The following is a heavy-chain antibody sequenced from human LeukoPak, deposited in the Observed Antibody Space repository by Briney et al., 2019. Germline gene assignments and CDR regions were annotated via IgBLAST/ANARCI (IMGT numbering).Heavy chain of an antibody. D-gene: IGHD6-13*01. CDR2: ISYDGSNK. CDR3: ARGNSSSWFDYYYYYGMDV. CDR1: GFTFSSYA. Sequence: PGRSLRLSCAASGFTFSSYAMHWVRQAPGKGLEWVAVISYDGSNKYYADSVKGRFTISRDNSKNTLYLQMNSLRAEDTAVYYCARGNSSSWFDYYYYYGMDVWGQGTTVTVSS. J-gene: IGHJ6*02. V-gene: IGHV3-30*14.